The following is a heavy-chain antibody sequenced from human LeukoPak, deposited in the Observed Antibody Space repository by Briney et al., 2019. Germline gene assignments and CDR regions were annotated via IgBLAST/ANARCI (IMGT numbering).Heavy chain of an antibody. Sequence: GESLKISCKGSGYGFTSYWISCVRQMLGKGLEWMGRIDPSDSYTNYSPSFQGHVTISADKTISTAYLQWSSLKASDTAMYYCARNLVAAGRIGDPDWGQGTLVTVSS. CDR3: ARNLVAAGRIGDPD. CDR1: GYGFTSYW. D-gene: IGHD6-13*01. V-gene: IGHV5-10-1*01. CDR2: IDPSDSYT. J-gene: IGHJ4*02.